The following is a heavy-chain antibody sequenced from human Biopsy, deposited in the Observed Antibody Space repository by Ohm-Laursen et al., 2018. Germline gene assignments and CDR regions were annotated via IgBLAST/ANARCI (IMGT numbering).Heavy chain of an antibody. CDR3: ATAAYAPPYFDL. V-gene: IGHV3-21*06. D-gene: IGHD4-17*01. CDR1: GFPFTGFS. Sequence: SLRLSCTASGFPFTGFSMDWVRQAPGKGLEWVASITSGSSYIYYADSVKGRFTISRDNPKNSVYLVMSSLRAEDTAVYFCATAAYAPPYFDLWGRGTVVTVSS. CDR2: ITSGSSYI. J-gene: IGHJ4*02.